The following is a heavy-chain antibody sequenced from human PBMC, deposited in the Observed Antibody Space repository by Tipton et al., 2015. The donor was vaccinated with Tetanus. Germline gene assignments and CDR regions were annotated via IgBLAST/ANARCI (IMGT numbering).Heavy chain of an antibody. Sequence: SLRLSCTTSGFTFSSYSMNWVRQAPGKGLEWVSLIYSGDNTYYADSVKGRFTISRDNSKNTLYLQMNSLRAEDAAVYYCNGGSTRAYFDYWGLGTLVTVSS. V-gene: IGHV3-53*01. D-gene: IGHD2-2*01. CDR2: IYSGDNT. J-gene: IGHJ4*02. CDR3: NGGSTRAYFDY. CDR1: GFTFSSYS.